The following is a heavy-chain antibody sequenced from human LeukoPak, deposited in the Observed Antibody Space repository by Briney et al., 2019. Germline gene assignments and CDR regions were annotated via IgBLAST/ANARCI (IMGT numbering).Heavy chain of an antibody. CDR3: ASSGEYCSSTSCYYTY. CDR1: GYTFTDYY. V-gene: IGHV1-69*13. D-gene: IGHD2-2*01. CDR2: IIPIFGTA. J-gene: IGHJ4*02. Sequence: SVKVSCKASGYTFTDYYMHWVRQAPGQGLEWMGGIIPIFGTANYAQKFQGRVTITADESTSTAYMELSSLRSEDTAVYYCASSGEYCSSTSCYYTYWGQGTLVTVSS.